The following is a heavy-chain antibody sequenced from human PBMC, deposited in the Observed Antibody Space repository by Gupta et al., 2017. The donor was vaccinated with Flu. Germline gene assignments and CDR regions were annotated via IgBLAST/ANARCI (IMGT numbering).Heavy chain of an antibody. D-gene: IGHD4-17*01. Sequence: EVQLVESGGGWVQPGGSLRLSCGASGFTLSDFRMGWVRQAPGKGPELVANINRDGSVINYMDFVRGRFTISRDNAKNAVYFQMNSLRVDDTAVYYCARDVGSGDYDSWGQGTLVTVSS. V-gene: IGHV3-7*01. CDR3: ARDVGSGDYDS. CDR2: INRDGSVI. J-gene: IGHJ5*01. CDR1: GFTLSDFR.